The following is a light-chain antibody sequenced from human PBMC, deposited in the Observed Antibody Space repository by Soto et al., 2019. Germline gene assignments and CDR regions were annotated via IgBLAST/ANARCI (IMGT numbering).Light chain of an antibody. CDR2: AAS. CDR1: QDISGW. Sequence: DIQMTQSPSSVSASVGDRVTITCRASQDISGWLAWFQQKPGKAPNLLIYAASILQSGVPSRFSGSGSGTDFTLTIRGLQSEDFATYYCQHSYTAPWTFGQGTKV. V-gene: IGKV1-12*01. J-gene: IGKJ1*01. CDR3: QHSYTAPWT.